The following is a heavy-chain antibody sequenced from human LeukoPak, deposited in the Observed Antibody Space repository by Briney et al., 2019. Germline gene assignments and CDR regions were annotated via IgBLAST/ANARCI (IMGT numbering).Heavy chain of an antibody. CDR2: IYYSGST. J-gene: IGHJ4*02. V-gene: IGHV4-59*01. CDR1: GGSISSYY. Sequence: SETLSLTCTVSGGSISSYYWSWIRQPPGKGLGWIGYIYYSGSTNYNPSLKSRVTISVDTSKNQFSLKLSSVTAADTAVYYCARFTPYSSGFDYWGQGTLVTVSS. CDR3: ARFTPYSSGFDY. D-gene: IGHD6-19*01.